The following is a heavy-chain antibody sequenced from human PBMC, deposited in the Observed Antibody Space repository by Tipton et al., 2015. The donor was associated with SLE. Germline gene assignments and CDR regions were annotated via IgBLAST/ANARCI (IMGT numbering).Heavy chain of an antibody. CDR1: GYTFTSYD. Sequence: QVQLVQSGAEVKKPGASVKVSCRASGYTFTSYDFSWVRQAPGQGLEWMGRLSSYIGDTNSAQNLQGRVTMTTDTSTSTAYMELRSLRSDDTAVYYCAGGAGLSGYEGDAFDIWGQGTMVTVSS. D-gene: IGHD3-10*01. CDR3: AGGAGLSGYEGDAFDI. V-gene: IGHV1-18*01. CDR2: LSSYIGDT. J-gene: IGHJ3*02.